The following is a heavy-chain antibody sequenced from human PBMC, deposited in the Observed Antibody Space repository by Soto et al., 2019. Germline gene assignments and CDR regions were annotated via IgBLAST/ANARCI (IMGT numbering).Heavy chain of an antibody. D-gene: IGHD3-16*01. CDR3: ARGGYYDNVWGKLSHYGLDK. CDR2: IRRKANSYTT. CDR1: GFNFIDHY. V-gene: IGHV3-72*01. Sequence: GGSLRLSCAASGFNFIDHYMDWSRQAPGKGLEWVGRIRRKANSYTTVYAASVKGRFIISRHDSMNSVYLQMNSLKTEDTAVYYCARGGYYDNVWGKLSHYGLDKWGQGTSVTVSS. J-gene: IGHJ6*02.